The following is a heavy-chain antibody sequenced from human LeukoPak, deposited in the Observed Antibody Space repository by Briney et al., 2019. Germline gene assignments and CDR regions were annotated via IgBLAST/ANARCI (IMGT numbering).Heavy chain of an antibody. CDR2: INPNNGAT. Sequence: ASVKVSCKASGYSFTGYYVHWVRQAPGQGLDYMGWINPNNGATNYPQRSQGRVSMTRDTSITTAYMEVSRLTSDDTAVYYCVRASSGWAFDSWGQGTLVTVSS. CDR1: GYSFTGYY. D-gene: IGHD6-19*01. J-gene: IGHJ4*02. V-gene: IGHV1-2*02. CDR3: VRASSGWAFDS.